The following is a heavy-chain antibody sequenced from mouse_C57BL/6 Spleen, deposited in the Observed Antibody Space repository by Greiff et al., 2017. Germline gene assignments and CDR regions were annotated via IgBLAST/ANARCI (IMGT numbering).Heavy chain of an antibody. J-gene: IGHJ4*01. Sequence: EVMLVESGGDLVKPGGSLKLSCAASGFTFSSYGMSWVRQTPDKRLEWVATISSGGSYTYYPDSVKGRFTISRDNAKNTLYLQMSSLKSEDTAMYYCARHRRGYDDAMDYWGQGTSVTVSS. CDR2: ISSGGSYT. D-gene: IGHD2-2*01. CDR3: ARHRRGYDDAMDY. CDR1: GFTFSSYG. V-gene: IGHV5-6*01.